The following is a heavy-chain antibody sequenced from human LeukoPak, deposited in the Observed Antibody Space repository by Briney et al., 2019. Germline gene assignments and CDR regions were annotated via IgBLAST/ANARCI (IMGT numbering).Heavy chain of an antibody. J-gene: IGHJ4*02. CDR2: IYHSGST. CDR3: AKDRAYYYDSSGPCDY. D-gene: IGHD3-22*01. Sequence: SETLSLTCAVSGGSISSSNWWSWVRQPPGKGLEWIGEIYHSGSTNYNPSLKSRVTISVDKSKNQFSLKLSSVTAEDTAVYYCAKDRAYYYDSSGPCDYWGQGTLVTVSS. V-gene: IGHV4-4*02. CDR1: GGSISSSNW.